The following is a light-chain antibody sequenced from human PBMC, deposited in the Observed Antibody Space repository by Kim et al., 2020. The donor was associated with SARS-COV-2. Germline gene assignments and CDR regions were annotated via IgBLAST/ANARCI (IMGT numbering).Light chain of an antibody. Sequence: QSALTQPASVSGSPGQSITISCTGTSSDVGAYNYVSWYQQHPGKAPKLMIYDVSDRPSGVSNRFSGSKSGNTASLTISGLQAEDEADYYCSSYTTSSGRVFGGGTQLTVL. V-gene: IGLV2-14*03. J-gene: IGLJ3*02. CDR1: SSDVGAYNY. CDR2: DVS. CDR3: SSYTTSSGRV.